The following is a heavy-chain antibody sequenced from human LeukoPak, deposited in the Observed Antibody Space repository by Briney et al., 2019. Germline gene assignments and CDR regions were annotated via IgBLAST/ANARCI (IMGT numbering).Heavy chain of an antibody. CDR3: ARRGAGGRSFDI. V-gene: IGHV4-59*01. J-gene: IGHJ3*02. CDR1: GGSISSYY. CDR2: ISYSGST. Sequence: SETLSLTCTVSGGSISSYYWSWIRQPPGKGLEWIGYISYSGSTNFNPSLKSRVTISVDTSKNQFSLNLSSVTAADTAVYYCARRGAGGRSFDIWGQGTMVTVSS. D-gene: IGHD2-8*02.